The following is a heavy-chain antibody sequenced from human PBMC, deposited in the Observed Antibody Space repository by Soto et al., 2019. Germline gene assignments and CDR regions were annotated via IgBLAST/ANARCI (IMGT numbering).Heavy chain of an antibody. J-gene: IGHJ4*02. CDR3: ARVVITMVRGVTHFDY. D-gene: IGHD3-10*01. V-gene: IGHV1-18*01. CDR2: ISAYNGNT. Sequence: ASVKVSCKASGYTFTSYGISWVRQATGQGLEWMGWISAYNGNTNYAQKLQGRVTMTTDTSTSTAYMELRSLRSDDTAVYYCARVVITMVRGVTHFDYWGQGTLVTVSS. CDR1: GYTFTSYG.